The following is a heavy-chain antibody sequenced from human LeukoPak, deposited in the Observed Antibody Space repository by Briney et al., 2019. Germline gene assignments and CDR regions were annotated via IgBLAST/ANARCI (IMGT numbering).Heavy chain of an antibody. CDR3: ARTALGQYCGGDCYSYYWFDP. Sequence: ASVKVSCKASGYTFTSYGISWVRQAPGQGLEWMGWISAYNGNTNYAQKLQGRVTMTTDTSTSTAYMELRSLRSDDAAVYYCARTALGQYCGGDCYSYYWFDPWGQGTLVTVSS. D-gene: IGHD2-21*02. J-gene: IGHJ5*02. CDR2: ISAYNGNT. V-gene: IGHV1-18*01. CDR1: GYTFTSYG.